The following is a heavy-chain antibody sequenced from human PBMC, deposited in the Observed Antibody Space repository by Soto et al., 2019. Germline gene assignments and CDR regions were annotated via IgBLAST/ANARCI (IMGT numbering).Heavy chain of an antibody. CDR3: TTDRAVTTVFEY. V-gene: IGHV3-15*01. D-gene: IGHD4-17*01. J-gene: IGHJ4*02. Sequence: SLRLSCAASGFTFSNAWMGWVRQAPGKGLEWVGRIKSKTDGGTTDYAAPVKGRFTISRDDSKNTLYLQMNSLKTEDTAVYYCTTDRAVTTVFEYWGQGTLVTVSS. CDR2: IKSKTDGGTT. CDR1: GFTFSNAW.